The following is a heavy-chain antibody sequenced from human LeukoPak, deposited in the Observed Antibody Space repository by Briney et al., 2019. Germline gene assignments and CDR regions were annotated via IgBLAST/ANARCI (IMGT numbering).Heavy chain of an antibody. Sequence: PGGSLRLSCAVSGFTFSSYAMSWVRQAPGKGLEWVSAISGSGGSTYYADSVKGRFTISRDNSKNTLYLQMNSLRAEDTAVHYCARETLPIIWFGEFSDYWGQGTLVTVSS. CDR1: GFTFSSYA. J-gene: IGHJ4*02. V-gene: IGHV3-23*01. D-gene: IGHD3-10*01. CDR2: ISGSGGST. CDR3: ARETLPIIWFGEFSDY.